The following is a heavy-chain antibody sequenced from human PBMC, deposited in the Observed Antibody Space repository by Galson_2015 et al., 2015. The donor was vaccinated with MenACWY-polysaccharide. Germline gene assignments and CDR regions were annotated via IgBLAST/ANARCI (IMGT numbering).Heavy chain of an antibody. CDR1: GFSLSTPGVG. V-gene: IGHV2-5*02. CDR2: VYWDDDK. CDR3: SHLVSAAPVLGAFDV. Sequence: PALVKPTQTLTLTCTFSGFSLSTPGVGVGWIRQPPEKALEWLALVYWDDDKRYSPSLRSRLTITKDTSKNQVVLTMTNMDPVDTATYYCSHLVSAAPVLGAFDVWGQGTMVTVSS. J-gene: IGHJ3*01. D-gene: IGHD6-13*01.